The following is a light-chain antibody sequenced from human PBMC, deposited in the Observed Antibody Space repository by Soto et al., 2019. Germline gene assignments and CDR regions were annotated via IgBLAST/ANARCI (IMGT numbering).Light chain of an antibody. J-gene: IGLJ7*01. CDR3: NSYSSSSTLV. V-gene: IGLV2-14*03. CDR2: DVT. CDR1: SSDVGNYDY. Sequence: QSALTQPASVSGSPGQSITISCIGTSSDVGNYDYVSWYQHHPGKAPKLMIYDVTNRPSGVSTRFSGSKSGNTASLTISGLQAEDEADYFCNSYSSSSTLVFGSGTLLTVL.